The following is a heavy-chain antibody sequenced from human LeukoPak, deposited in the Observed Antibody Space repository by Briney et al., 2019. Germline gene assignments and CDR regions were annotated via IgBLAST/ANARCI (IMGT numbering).Heavy chain of an antibody. D-gene: IGHD3-22*01. J-gene: IGHJ4*02. V-gene: IGHV3-23*01. CDR3: AKEAPYDSSGYYYRDFDY. Sequence: GGSLRLSCAASGFTLSSYAMSWVRQAPGKGLEWVSAISGSGGSTYYADSVKGRFTISRDNSKNTLYLQMNSLRAEDTAVYYCAKEAPYDSSGYYYRDFDYWGQGTLVTVSS. CDR2: ISGSGGST. CDR1: GFTLSSYA.